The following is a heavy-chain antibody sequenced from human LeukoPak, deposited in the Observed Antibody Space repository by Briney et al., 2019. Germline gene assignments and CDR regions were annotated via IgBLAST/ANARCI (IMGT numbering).Heavy chain of an antibody. Sequence: GGSLRLSCAASRFTFSSYGMHWVRQAPGKGLEWVPFIRYDGRSKYYADSVKGRFTISRDNSKNTLYLQMNSLRVEDTAVYYCAKDQDLYCSGGSCYSTLDYWGQGTLVTVSS. V-gene: IGHV3-30*02. CDR2: IRYDGRSK. J-gene: IGHJ4*02. D-gene: IGHD2-15*01. CDR1: RFTFSSYG. CDR3: AKDQDLYCSGGSCYSTLDY.